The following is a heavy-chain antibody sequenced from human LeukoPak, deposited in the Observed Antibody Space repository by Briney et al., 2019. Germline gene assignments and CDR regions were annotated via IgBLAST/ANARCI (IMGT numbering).Heavy chain of an antibody. CDR3: ARSNGWYIFSWFDP. CDR2: IYYSGST. CDR1: GGSFSSYY. J-gene: IGHJ5*02. Sequence: PSETLSLTRAVYGGSFSSYYWSWIRQPPGKGLEWIGYIYYSGSTNYNPSLKSRVTISVDTSKNQFSLKLSSVTAADTAVYYCARSNGWYIFSWFDPWGQGTLVTVSS. V-gene: IGHV4-59*08. D-gene: IGHD6-19*01.